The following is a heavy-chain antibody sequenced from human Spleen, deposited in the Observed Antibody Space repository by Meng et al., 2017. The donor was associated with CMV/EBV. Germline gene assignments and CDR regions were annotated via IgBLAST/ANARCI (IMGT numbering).Heavy chain of an antibody. CDR2: IYSGGST. J-gene: IGHJ3*02. CDR3: ARDLEFGYYYDSSGYRAFDI. Sequence: LSLTCAASGFTVSSNYMSWVRQAPGKGLEWVSVIYSGGSTYYADSVKGRFTISRDNSKNTLYLQMNSLRAEDTAVYYCARDLEFGYYYDSSGYRAFDIWGQGTMVTVSS. CDR1: GFTVSSNY. V-gene: IGHV3-66*02. D-gene: IGHD3-22*01.